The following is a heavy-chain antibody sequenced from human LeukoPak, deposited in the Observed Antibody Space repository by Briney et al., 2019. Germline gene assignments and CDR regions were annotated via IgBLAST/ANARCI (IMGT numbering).Heavy chain of an antibody. D-gene: IGHD2-2*01. V-gene: IGHV4-4*07. CDR3: ARDWWCSSTSCYVNWFDP. J-gene: IGHJ5*02. CDR1: GGSMSSYY. Sequence: SETLSLTCTVSGGSMSSYYWSWIRQPAGKGLEWIGRIYTSGSTNYNPSLKSRVTMSVDTSKNQFSLKLSSVTAADTAVYYCARDWWCSSTSCYVNWFDPWGQGTLVTVSS. CDR2: IYTSGST.